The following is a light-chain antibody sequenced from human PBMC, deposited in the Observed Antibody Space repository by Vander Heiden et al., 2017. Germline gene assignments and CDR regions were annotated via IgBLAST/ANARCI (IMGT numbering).Light chain of an antibody. CDR1: SGHSSDA. J-gene: IGLJ3*02. Sequence: QLVLTLSPSASASLADSLTHTCTLSSGHSSDAIASRQQQPEKGAPYLMKLNSGGSHSKGGGIPDRFSGSSSGAERYLTISSLQSEDEADYYRQTWGTDLWVFGGGTKLTVL. CDR3: QTWGTDLWV. CDR2: LNSGGSH. V-gene: IGLV4-69*01.